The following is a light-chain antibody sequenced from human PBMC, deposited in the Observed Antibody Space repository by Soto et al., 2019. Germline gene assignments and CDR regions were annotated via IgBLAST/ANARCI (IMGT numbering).Light chain of an antibody. CDR1: QSVSSN. CDR3: QQSNKWPYT. CDR2: GAS. J-gene: IGKJ2*01. V-gene: IGKV3-15*01. Sequence: EIVMTQSPATLSVSPGERATLSCRASQSVSSNLAWYQQKPGQAPRLLFYGASTRSTGIPARFSGTGSGTEFTLTISSLQSEDFAGYYCQQSNKWPYTFGQGTKLEIK.